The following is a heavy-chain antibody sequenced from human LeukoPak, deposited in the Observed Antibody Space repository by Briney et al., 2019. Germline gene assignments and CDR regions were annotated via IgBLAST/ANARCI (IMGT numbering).Heavy chain of an antibody. V-gene: IGHV4-59*01. Sequence: PSETLSLTCTVSGGSISSYYWSWIRQPPGKGLEWIGYIYYSGSTNYNPSLKSRVTISVDTSKKQFSLKLSSVTAADTAVYYCATARAGDYYYYMDVWGKGTTVTVSS. CDR2: IYYSGST. CDR1: GGSISSYY. CDR3: ATARAGDYYYYMDV. D-gene: IGHD6-25*01. J-gene: IGHJ6*03.